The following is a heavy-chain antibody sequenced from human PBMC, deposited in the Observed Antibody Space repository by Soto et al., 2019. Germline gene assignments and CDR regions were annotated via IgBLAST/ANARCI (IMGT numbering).Heavy chain of an antibody. CDR3: ARDYYYGSASYGMDV. Sequence: EVQLVESGGGLVKPGWSLRLSCAASGFTFSSYSMNWVRQAPGKGLEWVSSISSSSSYIYYADSVKGRFTISRDNAKNSLYLQMNSLRAEDTAVYYCARDYYYGSASYGMDVWGQGTTVTVSS. D-gene: IGHD3-10*01. V-gene: IGHV3-21*01. CDR1: GFTFSSYS. CDR2: ISSSSSYI. J-gene: IGHJ6*02.